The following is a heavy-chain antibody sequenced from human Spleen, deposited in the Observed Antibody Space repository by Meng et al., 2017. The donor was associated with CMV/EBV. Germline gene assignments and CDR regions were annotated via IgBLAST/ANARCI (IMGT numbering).Heavy chain of an antibody. CDR3: VIDDYYNLSGHYYDAFDV. J-gene: IGHJ3*01. D-gene: IGHD3-22*01. Sequence: SCGGSGFSFSTAWMSWVRQSPGKGMEWIGRIKSKISGWAIDYAESVRDRFTIGRDYSKTTLYLEITGLKTEDTAMYYCVIDDYYNLSGHYYDAFDVWGRGTMVTVSS. V-gene: IGHV3-15*01. CDR2: IKSKISGWAI. CDR1: GFSFSTAW.